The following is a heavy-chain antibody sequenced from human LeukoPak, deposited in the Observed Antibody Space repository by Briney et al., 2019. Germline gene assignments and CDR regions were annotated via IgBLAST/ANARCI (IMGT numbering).Heavy chain of an antibody. D-gene: IGHD3-3*01. V-gene: IGHV4-34*01. CDR2: INHSGST. J-gene: IGHJ4*02. CDR1: GGSFSGYY. Sequence: ASETLSLTCAVYGGSFSGYYWSWIRQPPGKGLEWIGEINHSGSTNYNPSLKSRVTISVDTSKNQFSLKLSSVTAADTAVYYCARLLYYDFWSGYYTVGYFVYWGQGTLVTVSS. CDR3: ARLLYYDFWSGYYTVGYFVY.